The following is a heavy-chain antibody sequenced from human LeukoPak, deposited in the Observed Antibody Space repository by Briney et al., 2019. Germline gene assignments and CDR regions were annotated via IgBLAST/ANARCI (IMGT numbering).Heavy chain of an antibody. J-gene: IGHJ3*02. CDR3: AKVGADKSRGDAFDI. V-gene: IGHV3-30*18. CDR1: GFTFSSYG. D-gene: IGHD1-26*01. Sequence: GGSLRLSCAASGFTFSSYGMHWVRQAPGKGLEWVAVISYDGSNKYYADSVKGRFTISRDNSKNTLYLQMNSLRAEDTAVYYCAKVGADKSRGDAFDIWGQGTMVTVSS. CDR2: ISYDGSNK.